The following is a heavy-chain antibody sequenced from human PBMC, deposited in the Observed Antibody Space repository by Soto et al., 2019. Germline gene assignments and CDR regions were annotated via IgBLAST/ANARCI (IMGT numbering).Heavy chain of an antibody. J-gene: IGHJ4*02. CDR1: GFTFSNFG. CDR2: ISADGSDK. Sequence: PGWSLRLSCAASGFTFSNFGMHWVRQAPGKGLEWVAAISADGSDKYFSGSVKGRFTISRDNSKNTLFLQMNSLRVEDTAVYYCVKGSDVARQELDYWGQGTLVTVSS. V-gene: IGHV3-30*18. D-gene: IGHD3-3*01. CDR3: VKGSDVARQELDY.